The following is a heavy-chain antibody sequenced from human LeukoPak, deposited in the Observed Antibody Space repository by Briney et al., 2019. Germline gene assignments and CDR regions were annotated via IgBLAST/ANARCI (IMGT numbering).Heavy chain of an antibody. Sequence: PGGSLRLSCAASGFTFSSYSMNWVRQALGKGLEWVSSISSSSSYIYYADSVKGRFTISRDNSKNTLYLQMNSLRAEDTAVYYCAKDLIPSGGNPAPSYYYYGMDVWGQGTTVTVSS. J-gene: IGHJ6*02. CDR2: ISSSSSYI. V-gene: IGHV3-21*04. CDR1: GFTFSSYS. CDR3: AKDLIPSGGNPAPSYYYYGMDV. D-gene: IGHD4-23*01.